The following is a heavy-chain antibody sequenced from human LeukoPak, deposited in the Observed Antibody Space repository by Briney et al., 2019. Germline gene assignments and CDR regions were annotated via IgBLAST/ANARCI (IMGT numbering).Heavy chain of an antibody. J-gene: IGHJ3*02. D-gene: IGHD6-19*01. V-gene: IGHV4-34*01. CDR1: GGSFSGYY. CDR3: ARGKGYSSGWYVADAFDI. CDR2: INHSGST. Sequence: PSETLSLTCAVYGGSFSGYYWSWLRQPPGKGLEGIGEINHSGSTNHNPSLTSRVTISVDTSKNQFSLKMSSVTAADTAVYYCARGKGYSSGWYVADAFDIWGQGTMVTVSS.